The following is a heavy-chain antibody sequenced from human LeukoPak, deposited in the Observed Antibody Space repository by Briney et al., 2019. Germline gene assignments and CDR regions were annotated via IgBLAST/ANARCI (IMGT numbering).Heavy chain of an antibody. CDR1: GFTFSSYA. CDR3: ARAAKSYGDAFDY. J-gene: IGHJ4*02. CDR2: INGSGGST. D-gene: IGHD5-18*01. V-gene: IGHV3-23*01. Sequence: PGGSLRLSCAASGFTFSSYAMSWVRQAPGKGLEWVSDINGSGGSTYYADSVKGRFTISRDNSKNTLYLQMNSLRAEDTAVYYCARAAKSYGDAFDYWGQGTLVTVSS.